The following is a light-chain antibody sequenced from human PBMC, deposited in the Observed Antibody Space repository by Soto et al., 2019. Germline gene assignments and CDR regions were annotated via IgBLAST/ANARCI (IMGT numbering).Light chain of an antibody. J-gene: IGKJ2*01. CDR1: QDISNY. Sequence: DIQMTQSPSSLSASVGDRVTITCQASQDISNYLNWYQQKPGKAPKLLIYDASNSETGVPSRFSGSGSGTDFTFTISSLQPEDIATYYCQQYNNWPPYTFGQGTKLEIK. V-gene: IGKV1-33*01. CDR3: QQYNNWPPYT. CDR2: DAS.